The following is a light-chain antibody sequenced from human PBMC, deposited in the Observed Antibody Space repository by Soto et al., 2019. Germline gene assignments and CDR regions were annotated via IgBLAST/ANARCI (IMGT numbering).Light chain of an antibody. CDR2: EVS. CDR1: SSDVGGYNY. CDR3: TSYTSRSTWV. V-gene: IGLV2-14*01. Sequence: QSALTQSASVSGSPGQSITLSCTGTSSDVGGYNYVSWYQQHPGKAPKLMIYEVSNRPSGVSNRFSGSKSGNTASLTISGLQAEDEADYYCTSYTSRSTWVFGGGTKVTV. J-gene: IGLJ3*02.